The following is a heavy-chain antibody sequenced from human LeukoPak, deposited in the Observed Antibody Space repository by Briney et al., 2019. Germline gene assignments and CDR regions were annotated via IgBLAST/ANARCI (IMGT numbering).Heavy chain of an antibody. Sequence: SQTLSLTCTVSGGSISSGSYYWSWIRQPPGKGLEWIGYIYYSGSTNYNPSLKSRVTISVDTSKNQFSLKLSSVAAADTAVYYCARAYDRSGYQAMGFEYWGQGTLVTVSS. CDR3: ARAYDRSGYQAMGFEY. D-gene: IGHD3-22*01. CDR1: GGSISSGSYY. V-gene: IGHV4-61*01. J-gene: IGHJ4*02. CDR2: IYYSGST.